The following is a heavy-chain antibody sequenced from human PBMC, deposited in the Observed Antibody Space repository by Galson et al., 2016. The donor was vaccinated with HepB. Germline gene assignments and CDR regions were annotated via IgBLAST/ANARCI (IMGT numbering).Heavy chain of an antibody. V-gene: IGHV5-51*01. CDR2: IFPADSDT. CDR1: GYTFTNYW. Sequence: QSGAEVKKPGESLKISCRGSGYTFTNYWIAWVRQMPGKGLEWMGTIFPADSDTSYSPSFQGQVTISADKSINTAYLQWSSLRASDTAMYYCARLTTPYCSSISCYRHFDYWGQGALVTVSS. J-gene: IGHJ4*02. D-gene: IGHD2-2*02. CDR3: ARLTTPYCSSISCYRHFDY.